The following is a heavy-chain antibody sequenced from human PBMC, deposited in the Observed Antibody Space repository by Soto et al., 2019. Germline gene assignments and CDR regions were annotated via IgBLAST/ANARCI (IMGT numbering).Heavy chain of an antibody. D-gene: IGHD6-6*01. CDR2: INPSGGST. CDR3: ARGAARPGDYDYYGMDV. CDR1: GYTFTSYY. J-gene: IGHJ6*04. V-gene: IGHV1-46*01. Sequence: ASVKVSCKASGYTFTSYYMHWVRQAPGQGLEWMGIINPSGGSTSYAQKFQGRVTMTRDTSTSTVYMELSSLRSEDTAVYYCARGAARPGDYDYYGMDVWGKGTTVTVAS.